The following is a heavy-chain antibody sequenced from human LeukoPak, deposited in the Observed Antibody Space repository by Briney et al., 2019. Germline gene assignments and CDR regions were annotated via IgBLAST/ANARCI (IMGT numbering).Heavy chain of an antibody. CDR3: ARAQYGGNSLGYYYYYMDV. Sequence: SETLSLTCTVSGGSISSYYWSWLRQPPGKGLEWFGYIYYSGSTNYNPSLKRLVTISVDTSKNQFSLRLSSVTAADTAVYYCARAQYGGNSLGYYYYYMDVWGKGTTVPISS. V-gene: IGHV4-59*01. CDR1: GGSISSYY. CDR2: IYYSGST. D-gene: IGHD4-23*01. J-gene: IGHJ6*03.